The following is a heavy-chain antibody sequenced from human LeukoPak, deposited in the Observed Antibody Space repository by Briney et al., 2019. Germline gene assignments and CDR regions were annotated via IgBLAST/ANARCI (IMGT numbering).Heavy chain of an antibody. CDR3: ARDAQHYCSSTSCYGPRSGADYYYYYMDV. CDR2: IIPIFGTA. D-gene: IGHD2-2*01. V-gene: IGHV1-69*13. Sequence: ASVKVSCKASGGTFSSYAISWVRQAPGQGLEWMGGIIPIFGTANYAQKFQGRVTITADESTSTAYMELSSLRSEDTAVYYCARDAQHYCSSTSCYGPRSGADYYYYYMDVWGKGTTVTVSS. CDR1: GGTFSSYA. J-gene: IGHJ6*03.